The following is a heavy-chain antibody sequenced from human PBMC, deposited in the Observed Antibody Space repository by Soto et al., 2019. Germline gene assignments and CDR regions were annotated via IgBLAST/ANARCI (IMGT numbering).Heavy chain of an antibody. Sequence: QVQLVQSGAEVKKPGSSVKVSCKASGGIFSTYAISWLRQAPGQGLEWMGGIIPLFGTPNYAQRSQGRISITAAESTSTAYMELSRLRSEDTAVYYCARDRDDYGSGKDYNRIAFWGQGTLVTVSS. J-gene: IGHJ4*02. CDR1: GGIFSTYA. CDR3: ARDRDDYGSGKDYNRIAF. CDR2: IIPLFGTP. D-gene: IGHD3-10*01. V-gene: IGHV1-69*01.